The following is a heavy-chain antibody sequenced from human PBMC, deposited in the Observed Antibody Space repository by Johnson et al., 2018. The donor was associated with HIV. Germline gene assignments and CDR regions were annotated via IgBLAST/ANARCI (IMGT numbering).Heavy chain of an antibody. CDR2: IWYAGSNK. CDR3: AGRGLYSGSYPI. D-gene: IGHD1-26*01. CDR1: GFTFSSYA. V-gene: IGHV3-33*08. J-gene: IGHJ3*02. Sequence: QVQLVESGGGVVQPGRSLRLSCAASGFTFSSYAMHWVRQAPGKGLEWVAVIWYAGSNKYYADSVKGRFTISRDNSKNTLYLQMNSLRAEDTAVYYCAGRGLYSGSYPIWGQGTMVSVSS.